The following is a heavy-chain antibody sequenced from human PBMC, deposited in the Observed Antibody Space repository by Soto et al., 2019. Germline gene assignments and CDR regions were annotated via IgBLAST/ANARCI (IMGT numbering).Heavy chain of an antibody. CDR2: ISGSSDTI. CDR1: GLSLSTYS. J-gene: IGHJ6*02. D-gene: IGHD3-10*01. CDR3: ARGFDLQYGMDV. V-gene: IGHV3-48*02. Sequence: EVQLVESGGGLVQRGGSLRLSCVASGLSLSTYSLNWVRQAPRKGLECVSYISGSSDTIYYADSVEGRFTVSRDNAKNSLYLQMNSLRDDDTAVYFCARGFDLQYGMDVWGQGTTVTVSS.